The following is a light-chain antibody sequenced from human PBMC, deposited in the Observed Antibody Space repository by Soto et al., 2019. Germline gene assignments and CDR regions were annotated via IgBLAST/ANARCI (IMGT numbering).Light chain of an antibody. CDR1: NSDVGGYNY. CDR3: SSYTTTNTLYV. V-gene: IGLV2-14*01. Sequence: QSVLTQPASVSGSPGQSITIPCTGTNSDVGGYNYVSWYQHHPGKAPKLMIYEGFNRPSGVSSRFSGSKSGSTASLTISGLQAEDEADYYCSSYTTTNTLYVFGTGTKLTVL. CDR2: EGF. J-gene: IGLJ1*01.